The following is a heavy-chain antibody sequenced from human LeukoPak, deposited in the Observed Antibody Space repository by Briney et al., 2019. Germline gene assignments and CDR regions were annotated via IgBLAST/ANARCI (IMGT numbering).Heavy chain of an antibody. CDR1: GGSISSGGYY. J-gene: IGHJ4*02. V-gene: IGHV4-31*03. CDR2: IYYSGSP. D-gene: IGHD1-26*01. Sequence: PSETLSLTCTVSGGSISSGGYYWSWIRQHPGKGLEWIGYIYYSGSPYSNPSLKSRVTISVDTSKNQFSLKLSSVTAADTAVYYCARDKDGSYYDYWGQGTLVTVSS. CDR3: ARDKDGSYYDY.